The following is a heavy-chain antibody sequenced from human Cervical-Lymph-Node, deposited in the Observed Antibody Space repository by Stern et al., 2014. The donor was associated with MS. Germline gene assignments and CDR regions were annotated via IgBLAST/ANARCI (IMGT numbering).Heavy chain of an antibody. Sequence: QMQLVQSGPEVKKPGTSVKVSCKASGFTFTSSAMQWVRQARGQRLEWIGWIVVGSGNTNYAQKFQERVTITRDMSTSTAYMELSSLRSEDTAVYYCAADVSYSSSWYRVNWFDPWGQGTLVTVSS. J-gene: IGHJ5*02. CDR3: AADVSYSSSWYRVNWFDP. CDR2: IVVGSGNT. CDR1: GFTFTSSA. D-gene: IGHD6-13*01. V-gene: IGHV1-58*02.